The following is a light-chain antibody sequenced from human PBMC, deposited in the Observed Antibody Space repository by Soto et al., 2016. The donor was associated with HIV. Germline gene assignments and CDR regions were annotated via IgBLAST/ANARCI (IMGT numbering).Light chain of an antibody. CDR3: QVWDSSSDPSVV. Sequence: SYVLTQSPSVSVAPGETARITCGGNNIEDKSVHWYQQKPGQAPVLVVYDDRDRPSGIPERFSGSNSGNTATLTISRVEAGDEADYYCQVWDSSSDPSVVFGGGTKLTVL. J-gene: IGLJ2*01. V-gene: IGLV3-21*02. CDR2: DDR. CDR1: NIEDKS.